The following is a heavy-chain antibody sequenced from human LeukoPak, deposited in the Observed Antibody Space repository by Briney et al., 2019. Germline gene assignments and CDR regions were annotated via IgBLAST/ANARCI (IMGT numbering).Heavy chain of an antibody. J-gene: IGHJ6*02. CDR2: VSAYNGNT. CDR1: GYPFTNYG. V-gene: IGHV1-18*01. CDR3: ARGSGIAARLSWPDV. D-gene: IGHD6-6*01. Sequence: ASVKVSCKASGYPFTNYGVIWVRQAPGQGLELLGWVSAYNGNTYYAQKVRDRITMTTDTSTTTAYMELRSLRPDDTAVYYCARGSGIAARLSWPDVWGQGTTVTVSS.